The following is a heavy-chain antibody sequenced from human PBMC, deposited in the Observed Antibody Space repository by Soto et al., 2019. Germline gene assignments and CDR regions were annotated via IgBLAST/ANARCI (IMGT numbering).Heavy chain of an antibody. CDR3: ARGHNGFDP. CDR2: INHSGST. J-gene: IGHJ5*02. CDR1: GGSFSGYY. Sequence: SETLSLTFAVYGGSFSGYYWRWIRQPPGKGLEWIGEINHSGSTNYNPSLKSRVPISADTYKNQFALKLSSVTAAETAVYYCARGHNGFDPWGHGTRVTVS. V-gene: IGHV4-34*01.